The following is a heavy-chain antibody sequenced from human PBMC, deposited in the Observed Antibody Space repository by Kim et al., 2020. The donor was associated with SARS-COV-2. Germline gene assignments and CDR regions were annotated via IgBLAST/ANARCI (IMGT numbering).Heavy chain of an antibody. CDR3: ARRQGGYDSNYFDY. J-gene: IGHJ4*02. D-gene: IGHD5-12*01. Sequence: ADSVKGRFTISRDNSKNTLYLQMNSLRAEDTAVYYCARRQGGYDSNYFDYWGQGTLVTVSS. V-gene: IGHV3-33*01.